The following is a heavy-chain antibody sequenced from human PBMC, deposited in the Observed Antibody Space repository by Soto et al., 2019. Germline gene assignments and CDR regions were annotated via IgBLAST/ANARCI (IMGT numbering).Heavy chain of an antibody. CDR1: GVTMSCGGYS. Sequence: SETLSLTCSVSGVTMSCGGYSWSLIRQSPEKGLEWLGYIGHLETTYYNPPFKSRLSLSLDRTRNQFSLSLSSMTAADKAVYYCARGGVYDSFDFWGQGIQVTVSS. V-gene: IGHV4-30-2*06. D-gene: IGHD2-8*02. CDR2: IGHLETT. CDR3: ARGGVYDSFDF. J-gene: IGHJ4*02.